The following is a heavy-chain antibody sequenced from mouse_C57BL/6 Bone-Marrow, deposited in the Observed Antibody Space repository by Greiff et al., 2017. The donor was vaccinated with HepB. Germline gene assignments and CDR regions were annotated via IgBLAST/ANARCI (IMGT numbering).Heavy chain of an antibody. Sequence: DVKLQESGPVLVKPGPSVKISCKASGFTFTDYYMHWVKQSHGKSLEWIGLVYPYNGGTSYNRKFKGKATLTVDTSSSTAYMELNSLTSEDSAVYYCAGGTTVVEDFDYWGQGTTLTVSS. CDR2: VYPYNGGT. CDR1: GFTFTDYY. D-gene: IGHD1-1*01. CDR3: AGGTTVVEDFDY. J-gene: IGHJ2*01. V-gene: IGHV1-36*01.